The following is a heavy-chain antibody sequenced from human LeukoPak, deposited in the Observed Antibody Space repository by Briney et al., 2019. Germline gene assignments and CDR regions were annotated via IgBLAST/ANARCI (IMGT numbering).Heavy chain of an antibody. CDR3: ARYRGYSSSSKAFDY. CDR1: GYTFTGYY. D-gene: IGHD6-6*01. J-gene: IGHJ4*02. V-gene: IGHV1-2*02. CDR2: INPNSGGT. Sequence: ASVKVSCKASGYTFTGYYMHWVRQAPGKGLEWMGWINPNSGGTNYAQKFQGRVTMTRDTSISTAYMELSRLRSDDTAVYYCARYRGYSSSSKAFDYWGQGTLVTVSS.